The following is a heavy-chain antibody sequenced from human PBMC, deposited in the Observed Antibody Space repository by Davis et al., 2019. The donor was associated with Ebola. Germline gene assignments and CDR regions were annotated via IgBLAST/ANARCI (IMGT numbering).Heavy chain of an antibody. V-gene: IGHV4-59*04. Sequence: SETLSLTCTVSGGSISSYYWSWIRQPPGKGLEWIGYIYYSGSTYYNPSLKSRVTISVDTSKNQFSLKLSSVTAADTAVYYCARTRVGGWGHYYYYYGMDVWGQGTTVTVSS. CDR1: GGSISSYY. CDR2: IYYSGST. D-gene: IGHD3-16*01. J-gene: IGHJ6*02. CDR3: ARTRVGGWGHYYYYYGMDV.